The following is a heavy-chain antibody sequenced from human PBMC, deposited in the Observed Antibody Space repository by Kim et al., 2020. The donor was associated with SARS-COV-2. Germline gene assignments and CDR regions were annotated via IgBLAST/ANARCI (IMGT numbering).Heavy chain of an antibody. CDR2: MNPNSGNT. CDR3: ARMYSSTWGYYGMDV. CDR1: GYTFTNYD. D-gene: IGHD6-13*01. Sequence: ASVKVSCKASGYTFTNYDINWVRQATGQGLEWMGWMNPNSGNTGYAQKFQGRVSMTRNTSINTAYMELSSLKSDDTAVYYCARMYSSTWGYYGMDVWGQGTTVTVSS. V-gene: IGHV1-8*01. J-gene: IGHJ6*02.